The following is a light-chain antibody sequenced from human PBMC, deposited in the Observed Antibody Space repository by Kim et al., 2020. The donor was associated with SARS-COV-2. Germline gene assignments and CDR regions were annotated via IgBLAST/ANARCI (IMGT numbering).Light chain of an antibody. CDR2: AAS. V-gene: IGKV1-27*01. CDR3: QKYDSAPWT. CDR1: QDIANY. J-gene: IGKJ1*01. Sequence: DIQMTQSPSSLSASVGDGVTITCRASQDIANYLAWYQQKPGKVPKLLVYAASALKSGVPSRFSGRRSGTDFTLTISNLQPEDVATYYCQKYDSAPWTFGQRTKVDIK.